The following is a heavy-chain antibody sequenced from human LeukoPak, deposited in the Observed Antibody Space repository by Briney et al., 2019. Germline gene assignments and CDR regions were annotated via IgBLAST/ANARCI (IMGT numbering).Heavy chain of an antibody. CDR1: GFTFDDYG. J-gene: IGHJ3*02. CDR3: ARCSRSSTDCYSAFDI. Sequence: RPRGSLRLSCAASGFTFDDYGMSWVRHSTGKGLEWVSAITNWNGGSTGYADSVRGRFTISRDNAKNSLYLQMNSLRAEDTALYYCARCSRSSTDCYSAFDIWGQGTMVTVSS. V-gene: IGHV3-20*04. CDR2: ITNWNGGST. D-gene: IGHD2-2*02.